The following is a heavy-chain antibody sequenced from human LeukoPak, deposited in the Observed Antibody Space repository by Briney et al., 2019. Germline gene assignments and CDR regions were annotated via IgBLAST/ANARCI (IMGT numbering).Heavy chain of an antibody. Sequence: PSETLSLTCTVSGGSISSYYWSWIRQPPGKGLEWIGEINHSGSTNYNPSLKSRVTISVDTSKNQFSLKLSSVTAADTAVYYCARGAGYWFDPWGQGTLVTVSS. J-gene: IGHJ5*02. CDR2: INHSGST. V-gene: IGHV4-34*01. CDR1: GGSISSYY. CDR3: ARGAGYWFDP.